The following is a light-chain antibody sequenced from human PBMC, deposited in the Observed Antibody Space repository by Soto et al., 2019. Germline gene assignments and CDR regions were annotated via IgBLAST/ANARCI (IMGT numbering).Light chain of an antibody. CDR1: QSVSSN. V-gene: IGKV3-15*01. Sequence: EIVLTQSPGTLSLSPGERATLCFRASQSVSSNLAWYQQKPGQAPRLLIYGASTRATGIPARFSGSGSGTEFTLTISSLQSEDFAVYYCQQYNNFWTFGQGTKVDIK. J-gene: IGKJ1*01. CDR2: GAS. CDR3: QQYNNFWT.